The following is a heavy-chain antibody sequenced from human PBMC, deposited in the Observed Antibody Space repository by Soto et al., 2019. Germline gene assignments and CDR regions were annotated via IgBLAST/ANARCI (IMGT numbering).Heavy chain of an antibody. Sequence: QVQLVQSGAEVKKPGASVKVSCKASGYTFTSYAMHWVRQAPGQRLEWMGWINAGNGNTKYSQKFQGRVTITRDTSASTAFMELSSLRSEDTAVYYCARDLGRTILGIFDIWGQGTMVTVSS. CDR3: ARDLGRTILGIFDI. CDR1: GYTFTSYA. V-gene: IGHV1-3*01. D-gene: IGHD1-26*01. CDR2: INAGNGNT. J-gene: IGHJ3*02.